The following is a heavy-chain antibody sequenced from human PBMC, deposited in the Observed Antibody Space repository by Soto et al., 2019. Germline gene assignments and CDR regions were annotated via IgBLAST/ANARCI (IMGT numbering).Heavy chain of an antibody. Sequence: PGASLKISCKGSGYSFTSYWIGWVRQMPGKGLEWMGIIYPGDSDTRYSPSFQGQVTISADKSISTAYLQWSSLKASDTAMYYCARKGPNYYDSSGYSGDFDYWGQGTLVTVSS. J-gene: IGHJ4*02. V-gene: IGHV5-51*01. CDR2: IYPGDSDT. CDR3: ARKGPNYYDSSGYSGDFDY. D-gene: IGHD3-22*01. CDR1: GYSFTSYW.